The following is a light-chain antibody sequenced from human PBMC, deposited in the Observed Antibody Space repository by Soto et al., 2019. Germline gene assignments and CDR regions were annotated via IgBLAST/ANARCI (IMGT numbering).Light chain of an antibody. Sequence: DIQMTKSPSSAYASGEDSVTISCRASLGINSWLAWYQQKPGKAPKLLIYAASILQNGGPSRFSGSGSGTDFTLTISSLQPEDFATYYCQQANSFPLTFGGGTKVEIK. CDR3: QQANSFPLT. CDR1: LGINSW. CDR2: AAS. V-gene: IGKV1-12*01. J-gene: IGKJ4*01.